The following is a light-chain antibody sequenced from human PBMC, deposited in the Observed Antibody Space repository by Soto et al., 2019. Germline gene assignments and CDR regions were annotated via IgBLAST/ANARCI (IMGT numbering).Light chain of an antibody. Sequence: QSVLTQPASVSGSPGQSITISCSGTSSDVGSYSHVAWYQQFPGKTPKLIIYEVTYRPSGVSHRFSASKPGNTASLTISGLXAGDEADYYCISYTGSSTSYVFGTGTKVTLL. V-gene: IGLV2-14*01. CDR3: ISYTGSSTSYV. CDR1: SSDVGSYSH. CDR2: EVT. J-gene: IGLJ1*01.